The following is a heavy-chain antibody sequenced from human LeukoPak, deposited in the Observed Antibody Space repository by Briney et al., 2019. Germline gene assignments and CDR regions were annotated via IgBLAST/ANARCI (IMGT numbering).Heavy chain of an antibody. CDR3: ARDGEVFCSSTSCHTYYYYYYMDV. J-gene: IGHJ6*03. CDR1: GYTFTSYY. Sequence: ASVKVSCKASGYTFTSYYMHWVRQAPGQGLEWMGIINPSGGSTSYAQKFQGRVTMTRDMSTSTVYMELSSLRSEDTAVYYCARDGEVFCSSTSCHTYYYYYYMDVWGKGTTVTVSS. CDR2: INPSGGST. D-gene: IGHD2-2*01. V-gene: IGHV1-46*01.